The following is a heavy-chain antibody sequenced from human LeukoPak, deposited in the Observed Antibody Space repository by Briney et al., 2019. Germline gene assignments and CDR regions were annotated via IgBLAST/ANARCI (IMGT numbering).Heavy chain of an antibody. Sequence: GGSLRLSCAASGFSFSSHGMSWVRQAPGKGLEWVSGIIGGAGGTYYADSVKGRFTISRDNAKNTLYLQMNSLRAEDTAVYYCAKEDYYDSSGYYADAFDIWGQGTMVTVSS. CDR2: IIGGAGGT. J-gene: IGHJ3*02. V-gene: IGHV3-23*01. CDR1: GFSFSSHG. D-gene: IGHD3-22*01. CDR3: AKEDYYDSSGYYADAFDI.